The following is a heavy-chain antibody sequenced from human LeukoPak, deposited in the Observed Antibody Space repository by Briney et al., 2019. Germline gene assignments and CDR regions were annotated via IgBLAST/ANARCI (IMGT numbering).Heavy chain of an antibody. J-gene: IGHJ5*02. V-gene: IGHV4-59*01. CDR2: IYYSGST. CDR3: ARAVDYGTRGGTWFDP. CDR1: GGSISSYY. D-gene: IGHD4-17*01. Sequence: SETLSLTCTVSGGSISSYYWSWIRQPPGKGLEWIGYIYYSGSTKYNPSLKSRVTISVDTSTNRFSLKLSSVTAADTAVYYCARAVDYGTRGGTWFDPWGQGTLVTVSS.